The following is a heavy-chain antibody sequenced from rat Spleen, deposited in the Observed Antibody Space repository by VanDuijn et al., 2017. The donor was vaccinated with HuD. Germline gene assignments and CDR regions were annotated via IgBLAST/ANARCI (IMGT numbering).Heavy chain of an antibody. J-gene: IGHJ2*01. CDR2: ISYDGGIT. CDR3: ARRHYGYTDYFDY. V-gene: IGHV5-29*01. CDR1: GFTFSNYG. D-gene: IGHD1-9*01. Sequence: EVQLVESGGGLVQPGRSLKLSCAASGFTFSNYGMAWVRQTPTKGLEWVAYISYDGGITYYRDSVKGRFTISRDNAKSTLSLQMDSLRSEDTATYYCARRHYGYTDYFDYWGQGVMVTVSS.